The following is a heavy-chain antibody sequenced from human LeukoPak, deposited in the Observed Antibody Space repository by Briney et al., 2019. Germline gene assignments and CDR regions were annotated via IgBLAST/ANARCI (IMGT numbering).Heavy chain of an antibody. J-gene: IGHJ4*02. CDR1: GFTFSSYG. V-gene: IGHV3-30*03. CDR3: ATYTSGSGIGY. D-gene: IGHD6-19*01. Sequence: GGSLRLSCAASGFTFSSYGMHWVRQAPGKGLEWVAVISYDGSNKYYADSVKGRFTISRDNSKNTLYVQMSSLRAGDTGVYFCATYTSGSGIGYWGQGTLVTVSS. CDR2: ISYDGSNK.